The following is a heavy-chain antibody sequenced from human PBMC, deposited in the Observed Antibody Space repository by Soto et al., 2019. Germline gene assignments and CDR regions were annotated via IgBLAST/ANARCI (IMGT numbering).Heavy chain of an antibody. J-gene: IGHJ4*01. Sequence: ASVKVSCKPSGYTFTGYVVDWVRQAPGQGLEWMGWINSGNGNTKYSEKFQGRVTITRDTSASTAYMELNSLTSEDTAVYYCARGLTIFGVVIGYWG. CDR1: GYTFTGYV. CDR2: INSGNGNT. V-gene: IGHV1-3*01. CDR3: ARGLTIFGVVIGY. D-gene: IGHD3-3*01.